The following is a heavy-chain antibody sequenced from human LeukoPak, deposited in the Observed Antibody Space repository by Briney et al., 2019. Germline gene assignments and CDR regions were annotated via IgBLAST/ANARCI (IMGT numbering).Heavy chain of an antibody. J-gene: IGHJ4*02. V-gene: IGHV3-30*03. CDR3: ARGPERFGGVIATLDY. CDR1: GFTFSSYG. CDR2: ISYDGSNK. D-gene: IGHD3-16*02. Sequence: PGGSLRLSCAASGFTFSSYGMHWVRQAPGKGLEWVAVISYDGSNKYYADSVKGRFTISRDNSKNTLYLQMNSLRAEDTAVYYCARGPERFGGVIATLDYWGQGTLVTVSS.